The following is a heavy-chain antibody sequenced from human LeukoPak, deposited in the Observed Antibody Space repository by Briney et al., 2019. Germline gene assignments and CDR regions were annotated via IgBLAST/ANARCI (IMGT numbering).Heavy chain of an antibody. CDR2: IYYSGST. CDR1: GGSISSSSYY. J-gene: IGHJ3*02. V-gene: IGHV4-39*07. Sequence: PSETLSLTCTVSGGSISSSSYYWGWIRQPPGKGLEWIGSIYYSGSTYYNPSLKSRVTISVDTSKNQFSLKLSSVTAADTAVYYCAREVYCGGDCYLHDAFDIWGQGTMVTVSS. CDR3: AREVYCGGDCYLHDAFDI. D-gene: IGHD2-21*02.